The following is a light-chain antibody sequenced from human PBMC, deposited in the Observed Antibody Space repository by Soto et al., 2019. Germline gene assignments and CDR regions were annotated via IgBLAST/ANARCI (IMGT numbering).Light chain of an antibody. CDR1: QTIGNY. Sequence: DIVLTQSPGTLSLSPGERVTLSCRASQTIGNYLLWFQQKPGQAPRLLIYDASNRASGIPARFSGSGSGTDFALTISSLETEDFAVYFCQHRAKWPYTFGQGTKLEIK. V-gene: IGKV3-11*01. J-gene: IGKJ2*01. CDR2: DAS. CDR3: QHRAKWPYT.